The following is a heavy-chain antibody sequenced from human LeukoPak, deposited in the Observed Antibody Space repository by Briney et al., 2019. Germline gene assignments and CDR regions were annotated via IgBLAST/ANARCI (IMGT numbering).Heavy chain of an antibody. CDR2: LVYDERS. Sequence: GSLRLSCAASRFPFSSYGMHWVRQAPGKGLEWVARLVYDERSDYANSVKGRFSISRDNSKNTLFLDMGDLRVEDTAVYYCARDLSAAFDFWGQGVLVTVSS. CDR3: ARDLSAAFDF. CDR1: RFPFSSYG. J-gene: IGHJ4*02. D-gene: IGHD6-19*01. V-gene: IGHV3-33*01.